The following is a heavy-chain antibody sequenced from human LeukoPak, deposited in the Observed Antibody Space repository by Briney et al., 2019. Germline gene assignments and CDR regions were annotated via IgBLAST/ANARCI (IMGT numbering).Heavy chain of an antibody. CDR1: GGSISSSSYY. CDR3: ARDQTSSRNNEGDY. D-gene: IGHD1/OR15-1a*01. J-gene: IGHJ4*02. V-gene: IGHV4-39*07. Sequence: PSETLSLTCTVSGGSISSSSYYWGWIRQPPGKGLEWIGNIYYSGSTHYNPSLKSRVTISLDTSKNQFSLNLNSVTAADTAVYYCARDQTSSRNNEGDYWGQGILVTVSS. CDR2: IYYSGST.